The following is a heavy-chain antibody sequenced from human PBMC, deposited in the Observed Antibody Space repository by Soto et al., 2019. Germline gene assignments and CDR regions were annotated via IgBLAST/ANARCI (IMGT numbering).Heavy chain of an antibody. V-gene: IGHV1-69*01. Sequence: QVQLVQSGAEVKKPGSSVKVSCKASGGTFSSYAISWVRQAPGQGREWMGGIIPIFGTANYAQKFQGRVTITADESTSTAYMELSSLRSEDTAVYYCASGEIRIQLWLFQFDYWGQGTLVTVSS. CDR3: ASGEIRIQLWLFQFDY. CDR2: IIPIFGTA. D-gene: IGHD5-18*01. CDR1: GGTFSSYA. J-gene: IGHJ4*02.